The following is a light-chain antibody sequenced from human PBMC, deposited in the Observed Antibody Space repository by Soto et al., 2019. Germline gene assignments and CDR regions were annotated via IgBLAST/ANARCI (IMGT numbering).Light chain of an antibody. CDR3: QQYNNWPPWS. Sequence: EIVMMRSPATLSVSPGGRATLSCRASQSVGGNVAWYQQKPGQAPSLLIYGASTRATGIPVRFSGSGSGTEFTLTISSLQSGDFAVYYCQQYNNWPPWSFGQGTK. CDR2: GAS. J-gene: IGKJ1*01. V-gene: IGKV3-15*01. CDR1: QSVGGN.